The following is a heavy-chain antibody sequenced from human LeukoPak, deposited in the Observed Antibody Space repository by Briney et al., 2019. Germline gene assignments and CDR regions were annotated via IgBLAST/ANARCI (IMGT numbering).Heavy chain of an antibody. Sequence: PGGSLRLSCAASGFTFSSYGMHWVRQAPGKGLEWVAVISYDGSNKYYADSVKGRFTISRDNAKNTLYLQMNSLRADDTAVYYCTRLKGGYWGQGTLVTVSS. D-gene: IGHD3-16*01. V-gene: IGHV3-30*03. J-gene: IGHJ4*02. CDR3: TRLKGGY. CDR1: GFTFSSYG. CDR2: ISYDGSNK.